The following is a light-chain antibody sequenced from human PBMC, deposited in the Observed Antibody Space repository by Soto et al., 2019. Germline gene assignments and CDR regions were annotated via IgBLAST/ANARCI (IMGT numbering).Light chain of an antibody. V-gene: IGKV1-5*01. Sequence: DIQMTQSPSSLSASVGDRVTITCRATQSINSYLNWYQQKPGKAPKLLIYAASSLESGVPSRFSGSGSGTEFTLTISSLQPDDFATYYCQQYNSYSYTFGQGTKLEIK. CDR3: QQYNSYSYT. CDR2: AAS. J-gene: IGKJ2*01. CDR1: QSINSY.